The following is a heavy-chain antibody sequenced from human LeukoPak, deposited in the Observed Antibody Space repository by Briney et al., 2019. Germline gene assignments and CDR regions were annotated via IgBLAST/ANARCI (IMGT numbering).Heavy chain of an antibody. J-gene: IGHJ3*02. CDR1: GFTFGDYA. V-gene: IGHV3-49*04. CDR3: TRDCSGGSCWGDAFDI. D-gene: IGHD2-15*01. CDR2: IRSKAYGGTT. Sequence: GGSLRLSCIASGFTFGDYAMSWVRQAPGKGLGWVGFIRSKAYGGTTEYAASVKSRFSISRDDSKSIAYLQMNSLRTEDTAVFCCTRDCSGGSCWGDAFDIWGQGTMVTVSS.